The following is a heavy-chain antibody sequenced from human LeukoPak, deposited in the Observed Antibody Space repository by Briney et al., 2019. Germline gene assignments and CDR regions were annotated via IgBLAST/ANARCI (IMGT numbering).Heavy chain of an antibody. Sequence: PSETLSLTCTVSGGSISSYYWSRIRQPPGKGLEWIGYIYYSGSTNYNPSLKSRVTISVDTSKNQFSLKLSSVTAADTAVYYCARLTYYDILTGYYKYYFDYWGQGTLVTVSS. CDR2: IYYSGST. D-gene: IGHD3-9*01. J-gene: IGHJ4*02. CDR3: ARLTYYDILTGYYKYYFDY. CDR1: GGSISSYY. V-gene: IGHV4-59*01.